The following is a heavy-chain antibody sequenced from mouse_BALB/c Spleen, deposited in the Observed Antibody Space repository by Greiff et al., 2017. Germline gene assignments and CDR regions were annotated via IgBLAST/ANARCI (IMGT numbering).Heavy chain of an antibody. V-gene: IGHV2-9*02. CDR2: IWAGGST. Sequence: VMLVESGPGLVAPSQSLSITCTVSGFSLTSYGVHWVRQPPGKGLEWLGVIWAGGSTNYNSALMSRLSISKDNSKSQVFLKMNSLQTDDTAMYYCARETMITAWFAYWGQGTLVTVSA. D-gene: IGHD2-4*01. CDR3: ARETMITAWFAY. J-gene: IGHJ3*01. CDR1: GFSLTSYG.